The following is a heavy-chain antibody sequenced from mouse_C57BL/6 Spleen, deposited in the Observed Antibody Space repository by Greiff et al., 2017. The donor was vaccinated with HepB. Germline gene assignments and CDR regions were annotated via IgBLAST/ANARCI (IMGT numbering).Heavy chain of an antibody. Sequence: VQLQQSGPELVKPGASVKIPCKASGYTFTDSNMDWVKQSHGKSLEWIGDINPNNGGTIYNQKFKGKATLTVDKSSTTAYMELRSLTSEDTAVYYCARGRYLGYFDYWGQGTTLTVSS. CDR3: ARGRYLGYFDY. CDR2: INPNNGGT. V-gene: IGHV1-18*01. CDR1: GYTFTDSN. D-gene: IGHD2-14*01. J-gene: IGHJ2*01.